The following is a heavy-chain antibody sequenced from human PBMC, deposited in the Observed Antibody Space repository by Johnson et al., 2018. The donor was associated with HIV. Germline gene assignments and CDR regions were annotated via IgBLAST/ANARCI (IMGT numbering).Heavy chain of an antibody. CDR1: GFIFDDYT. J-gene: IGHJ3*02. V-gene: IGHV3-43*01. D-gene: IGHD3-10*01. Sequence: VQLVESGGVVVQPGGSLRLSCAASGFIFDDYTMHWVRQAPGKGLEWVSFISWDGGSTYYADSVKGRFTISRDNSKNSLYLQMNSLRAEDSALYYCAKEGRDAVDIWGQGTMVTVSS. CDR2: ISWDGGST. CDR3: AKEGRDAVDI.